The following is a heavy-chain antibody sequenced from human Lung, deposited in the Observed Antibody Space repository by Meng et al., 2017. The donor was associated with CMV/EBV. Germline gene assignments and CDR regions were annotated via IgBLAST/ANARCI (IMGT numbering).Heavy chain of an antibody. CDR3: ARDVFDHDFWSGSIFDY. D-gene: IGHD3-3*01. J-gene: IGHJ4*02. Sequence: FTFTDYYMSWIRQAAGKVLEWISYISGSGTTIYYADSVKGRFTISKDNAKKSLSLQMNNLRAEDTAVYYCARDVFDHDFWSGSIFDYWGQGILVTVSS. CDR1: FTFTDYY. V-gene: IGHV3-11*01. CDR2: ISGSGTTI.